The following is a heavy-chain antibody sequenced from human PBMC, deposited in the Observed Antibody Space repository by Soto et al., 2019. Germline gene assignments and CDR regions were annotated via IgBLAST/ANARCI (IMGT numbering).Heavy chain of an antibody. V-gene: IGHV3-74*01. CDR2: INSDGSST. CDR1: GFTFSIYW. J-gene: IGHJ6*02. Sequence: PGGSLRLSCAASGFTFSIYWMHWVRQAPGKGLVWVSRINSDGSSTSYADSVKGRFTISRDNAKNTLYLQMNSLRAEDTAVYYCAREGRGRAMGSYYYYYGMDVWGQGTTVTVSS. CDR3: AREGRGRAMGSYYYYYGMDV. D-gene: IGHD5-18*01.